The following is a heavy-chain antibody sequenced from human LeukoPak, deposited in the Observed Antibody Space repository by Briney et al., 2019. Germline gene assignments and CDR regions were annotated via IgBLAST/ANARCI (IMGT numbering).Heavy chain of an antibody. J-gene: IGHJ4*02. D-gene: IGHD6-13*01. Sequence: PSETLSLTCTVSGGSISSGSYYWSWIRQPAGKGLEWIGRIYNSGSTNYNPSLKSRVTISVDTSKNQFSLKLSSVTAADTAVYYCARVVEGSWYGVGWYYFDYWGQGTLVTVSS. V-gene: IGHV4-61*02. CDR3: ARVVEGSWYGVGWYYFDY. CDR1: GGSISSGSYY. CDR2: IYNSGST.